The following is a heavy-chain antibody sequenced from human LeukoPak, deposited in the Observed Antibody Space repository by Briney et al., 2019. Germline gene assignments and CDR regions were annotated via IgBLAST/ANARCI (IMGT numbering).Heavy chain of an antibody. D-gene: IGHD5-18*01. CDR2: INTGNGNT. J-gene: IGHJ4*02. CDR3: ARASAYSGYSYGPQEDFDY. CDR1: GYIFFNYA. V-gene: IGHV1-3*04. Sequence: ASVKVSCKASGYIFFNYAMHWVRQAPGQGLEWVGWINTGNGNTKYSQKFQGRVTITRDTSASTASMELSSLRSEDTAVYYCARASAYSGYSYGPQEDFDYWGQGTLVTVSS.